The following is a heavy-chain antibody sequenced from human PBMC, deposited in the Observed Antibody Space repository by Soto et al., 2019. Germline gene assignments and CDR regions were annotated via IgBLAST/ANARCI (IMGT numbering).Heavy chain of an antibody. CDR2: IYYSGST. J-gene: IGHJ4*02. CDR3: ARAYGEARFDY. D-gene: IGHD4-17*01. Sequence: PSETLSLTCTVSGGSISSGDYYWRWIRQPPGKGLEWIGYIYYSGSTYYNPSLKSRVTISVDTSKNQFSLKLSSVTAADTAVYYCARAYGEARFDYWGQGTLVTVSS. V-gene: IGHV4-30-4*01. CDR1: GGSISSGDYY.